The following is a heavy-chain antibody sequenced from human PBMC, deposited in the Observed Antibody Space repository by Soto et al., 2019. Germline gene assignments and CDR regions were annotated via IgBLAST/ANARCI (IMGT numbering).Heavy chain of an antibody. CDR3: AKDPSGVRGVRIDYFDY. Sequence: GGSLRLSCAASGFTFSSYAMSWVRQAPGKGLEWVSAISGSGGSTYYADSVKGRFTISRDNSKNTLYLQMNSLRAEDTAVYYCAKDPSGVRGVRIDYFDYWGQGTLVTVSS. J-gene: IGHJ4*02. D-gene: IGHD3-10*01. V-gene: IGHV3-23*01. CDR2: ISGSGGST. CDR1: GFTFSSYA.